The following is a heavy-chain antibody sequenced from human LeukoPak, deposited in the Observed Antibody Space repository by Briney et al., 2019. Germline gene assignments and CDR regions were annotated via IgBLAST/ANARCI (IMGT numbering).Heavy chain of an antibody. CDR1: GGSFSGYY. V-gene: IGHV4-34*01. CDR3: ARGRGITGTTQGAFDI. CDR2: INYSGSS. J-gene: IGHJ3*02. Sequence: SETLSLTCAVYGGSFSGYYWGWIRQPPGKGLEWIGEINYSGSSNYNPSLKSRVTISVDTSNNQFSLKLSSVIAADAAVYYCARGRGITGTTQGAFDIWGQGTMVTVSS. D-gene: IGHD1-20*01.